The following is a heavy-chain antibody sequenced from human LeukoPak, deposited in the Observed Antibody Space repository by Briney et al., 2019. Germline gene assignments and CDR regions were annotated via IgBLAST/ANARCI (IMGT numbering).Heavy chain of an antibody. CDR3: ARGESSSSYYYYGMDV. Sequence: GGSLRLSCAASGFTFSSYWMNWARQAPGKGLEWVSSISSSSSYIYYADSVKGRFTISRDNAKNSLYLQMNSLRAEDTAVYYCARGESSSSYYYYGMDVWGQGTTVTVSS. CDR2: ISSSSSYI. V-gene: IGHV3-21*01. CDR1: GFTFSSYW. D-gene: IGHD6-6*01. J-gene: IGHJ6*02.